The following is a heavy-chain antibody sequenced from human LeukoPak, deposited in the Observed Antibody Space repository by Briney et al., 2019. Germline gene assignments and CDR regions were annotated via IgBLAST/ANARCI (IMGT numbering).Heavy chain of an antibody. V-gene: IGHV1-8*02. CDR1: GYTFTSYD. Sequence: ASVKVSCRASGYTFTSYDINWVRQATGQGLEWMGWMNPNSGNTGYAQKFQGRVTMTRDTSISTAYMELSRLRSDDTAVYYCARRFAATNYYYYYMDVWGKGTTVTVSS. J-gene: IGHJ6*03. D-gene: IGHD1-26*01. CDR2: MNPNSGNT. CDR3: ARRFAATNYYYYYMDV.